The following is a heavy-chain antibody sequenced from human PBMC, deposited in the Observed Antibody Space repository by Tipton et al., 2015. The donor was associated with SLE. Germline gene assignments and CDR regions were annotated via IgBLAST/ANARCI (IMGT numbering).Heavy chain of an antibody. CDR1: GYSITSDYY. V-gene: IGHV4-38-2*01. CDR3: ARGGSPFEF. Sequence: TLSLTCEVSGYSITSDYYWGWIRQPPGEGLEWIGSIFHSGTTYHNPSLKSRVTISVDKSNNQFSLRVNSVTAADTAVYFCARGGSPFEFWGRGILVTVSS. CDR2: IFHSGTT. J-gene: IGHJ4*02. D-gene: IGHD3-16*01.